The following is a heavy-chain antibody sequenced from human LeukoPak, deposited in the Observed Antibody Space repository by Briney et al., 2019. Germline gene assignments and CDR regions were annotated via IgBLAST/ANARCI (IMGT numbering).Heavy chain of an antibody. CDR2: ISAYNGNT. CDR1: GYTFTSYG. V-gene: IGHV1-18*01. CDR3: ARGAGDYDFWSGYYVYYYYYGMDV. Sequence: ATVKVSCKASGYTFTSYGISWVRHTPEQGLEWMGCISAYNGNTNYAQKLQGRVPMTTDTSTSTAYMELRSLRSDDTAVYYCARGAGDYDFWSGYYVYYYYYGMDVWGQGTTVTVSS. D-gene: IGHD3-3*01. J-gene: IGHJ6*02.